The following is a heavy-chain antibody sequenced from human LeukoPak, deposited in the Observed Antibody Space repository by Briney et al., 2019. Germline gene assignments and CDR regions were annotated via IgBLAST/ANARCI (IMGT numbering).Heavy chain of an antibody. V-gene: IGHV3-30-3*01. CDR3: ARGVRSGYNYSY. CDR1: GFTFSSYA. D-gene: IGHD5-24*01. Sequence: GGSLRLSCAASGFTFSSYAMHWVRQAPGKGLEWVAVISYDGSNKYYADSVKGRFTISRDNSKNTLYLQMNSLRAEDTAVYYCARGVRSGYNYSYWGQGTLVTVSS. J-gene: IGHJ4*02. CDR2: ISYDGSNK.